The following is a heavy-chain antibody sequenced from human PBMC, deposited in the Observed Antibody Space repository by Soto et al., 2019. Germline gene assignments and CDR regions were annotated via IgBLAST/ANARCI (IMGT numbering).Heavy chain of an antibody. CDR2: IYYSGST. CDR1: GGSISRYY. V-gene: IGHV4-59*01. D-gene: IGHD5-18*01. J-gene: IGHJ4*02. CDR3: AGGGVDTRGGFDF. Sequence: QVQLQESGPGLVKPSETLSLTCTVSGGSISRYYWSWIRQPPGKGLQWIGYIYYSGSTNYNPSLKCRVTLPVDTSKNQFSLRLGSVTAADPAVYYCAGGGVDTRGGFDFWGQGTLVTVSS.